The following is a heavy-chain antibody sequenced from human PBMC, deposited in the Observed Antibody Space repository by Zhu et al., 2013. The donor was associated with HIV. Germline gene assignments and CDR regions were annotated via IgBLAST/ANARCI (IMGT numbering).Heavy chain of an antibody. CDR1: EDNFSNYG. Sequence: QVQLLQSGAEVKKPGSSVKVSCKASEDNFSNYGINWVRQAPGQRLEWMGGIIPLFNAPTYAPKFQGRVAMTTDSSTFTADMELRSLTSDDTAVYFCARSFLPYTNTYAFDSWGQGTLVTVSS. D-gene: IGHD5-18*01. J-gene: IGHJ4*02. V-gene: IGHV1-69*01. CDR2: IIPLFNAP. CDR3: ARSFLPYTNTYAFDS.